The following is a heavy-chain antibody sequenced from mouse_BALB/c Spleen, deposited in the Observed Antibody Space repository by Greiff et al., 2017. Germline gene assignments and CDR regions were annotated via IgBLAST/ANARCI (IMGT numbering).Heavy chain of an antibody. D-gene: IGHD6-1*01. Sequence: VQLQQSGAELVKPGASVKLSCTASGFNIKDTYMHWVKQRPEQGLEWIGRIDPANGNTKYDPKFQGKATITADTSSNTAYLQLSSLTSEDTAVYYCATSPHWYLDVWGAGTTVTVSS. V-gene: IGHV14-3*02. CDR1: GFNIKDTY. CDR2: IDPANGNT. J-gene: IGHJ1*01. CDR3: ATSPHWYLDV.